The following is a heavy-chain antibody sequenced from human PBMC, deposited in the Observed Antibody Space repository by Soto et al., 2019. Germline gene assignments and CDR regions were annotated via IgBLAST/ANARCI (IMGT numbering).Heavy chain of an antibody. Sequence: PGGSLRLSCVASGFTFSSYWMHWVRQAPRKGLVWVSRINSDGSTTNYADSVKGRFTISRDDSKNTVHLELNSLKAEDTAVYYCAKDGGITMFRGRARGFDIWGPGTMVTVSS. CDR3: AKDGGITMFRGRARGFDI. CDR2: INSDGSTT. D-gene: IGHD3-10*01. CDR1: GFTFSSYW. J-gene: IGHJ3*02. V-gene: IGHV3-74*01.